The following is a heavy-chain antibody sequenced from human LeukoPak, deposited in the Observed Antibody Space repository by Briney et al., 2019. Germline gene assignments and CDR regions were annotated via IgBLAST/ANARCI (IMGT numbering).Heavy chain of an antibody. V-gene: IGHV3-7*01. CDR2: IKEDGSEK. J-gene: IGHJ4*02. CDR1: GFTFSKAW. Sequence: PGGSLRLSCVATGFTFSKAWMTWVRQAPGKGLEWVANIKEDGSEKYYVDSVKGRFTISRDNSKNTLYLQMNSLRAEDTAVYFCVSLGYSSSSVRYWGQGTLVTVSS. CDR3: VSLGYSSSSVRY. D-gene: IGHD6-6*01.